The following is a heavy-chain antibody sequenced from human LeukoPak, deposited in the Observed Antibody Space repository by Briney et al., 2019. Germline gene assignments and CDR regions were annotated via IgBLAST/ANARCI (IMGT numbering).Heavy chain of an antibody. CDR1: GFTFSRYE. Sequence: PGGSRRLSCAASGFTFSRYEMNWVRQAPGKVLEWASYIGRSGDTIYFADSVKGRFTISGDNAKNSLYLQMSSLRAEDTAVYYCARDYASDYWGQGTLVTVSS. J-gene: IGHJ4*02. D-gene: IGHD3-10*01. CDR2: IGRSGDTI. V-gene: IGHV3-48*03. CDR3: ARDYASDY.